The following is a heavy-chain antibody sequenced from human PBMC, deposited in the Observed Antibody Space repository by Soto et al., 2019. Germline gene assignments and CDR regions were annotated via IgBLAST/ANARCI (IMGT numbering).Heavy chain of an antibody. V-gene: IGHV1-58*02. CDR3: AADPGIAALDAFDI. Sequence: ASVKVSCKASGFTFTSSAMQWVRQARGQRLEWIGWIVVGSGNTNYAQKFQERVTITRDMSTSTAYMELSSLRSEDTAVYYCAADPGIAALDAFDIWGQGTMVTVSS. J-gene: IGHJ3*02. D-gene: IGHD6-13*01. CDR2: IVVGSGNT. CDR1: GFTFTSSA.